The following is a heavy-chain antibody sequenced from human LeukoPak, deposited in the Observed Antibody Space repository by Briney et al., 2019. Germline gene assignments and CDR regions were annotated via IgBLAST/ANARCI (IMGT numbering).Heavy chain of an antibody. CDR2: ISGSGGST. D-gene: IGHD6-13*01. V-gene: IGHV3-23*01. CDR1: GFTFSSYA. CDR3: VLSSGFSWYQDYFDY. J-gene: IGHJ4*02. Sequence: GGSLRLSCAASGFTFSSYAMSWVRQAPGKGLEWVSAISGSGGSTYYADSVKGRFTISRDNSKNTLYLQMNSLRAEDTAVYYCVLSSGFSWYQDYFDYWGQGTLVTVSS.